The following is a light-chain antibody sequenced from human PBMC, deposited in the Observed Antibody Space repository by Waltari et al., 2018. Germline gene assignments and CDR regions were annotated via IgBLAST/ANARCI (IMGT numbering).Light chain of an antibody. V-gene: IGKV3-20*01. CDR3: QKYVNLPAT. Sequence: EIVLTQSPGTLSLSPGERATLSCRASQSVGRYLAWYQQKPGQAPRLLIYAASTSATGIPDRFSGSGSGKDFSLTISRLESEDFAVYYCQKYVNLPATFGQGTKVEIK. CDR1: QSVGRY. J-gene: IGKJ1*01. CDR2: AAS.